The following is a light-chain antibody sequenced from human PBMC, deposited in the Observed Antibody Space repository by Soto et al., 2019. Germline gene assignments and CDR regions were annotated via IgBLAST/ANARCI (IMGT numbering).Light chain of an antibody. J-gene: IGKJ1*01. CDR3: QQYNNWWT. V-gene: IGKV3-15*01. Sequence: EIVMTQSPATLSVSPGERATLSCRASESVSDNYLAWYQQRSGQAPRLLIYGASTRATGIPARFSGSGSGTEFTLTISSLQSEDFAVYYCQQYNNWWTFGQGTKVDI. CDR2: GAS. CDR1: ESVSDN.